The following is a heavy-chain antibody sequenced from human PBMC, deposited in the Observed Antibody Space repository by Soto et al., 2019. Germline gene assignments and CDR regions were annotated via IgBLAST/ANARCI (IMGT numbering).Heavy chain of an antibody. CDR2: ISTFNGNT. Sequence: ASVKVSCKASGYTFTDFGLSWVRQAPGQGLEWMGWISTFNGNTDYALNLQGRVTMTTDTSTSTAYMELRSLRSDDTAVYYCARGAYYSGSRYYFDYWGQGSLVIVSS. CDR3: ARGAYYSGSRYYFDY. CDR1: GYTFTDFG. J-gene: IGHJ4*02. V-gene: IGHV1-18*01. D-gene: IGHD3-10*01.